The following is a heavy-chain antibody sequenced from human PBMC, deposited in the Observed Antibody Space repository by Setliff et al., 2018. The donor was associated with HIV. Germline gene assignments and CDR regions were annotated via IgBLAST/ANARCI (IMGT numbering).Heavy chain of an antibody. CDR3: ARGTKGSRWSVTRINWFDT. V-gene: IGHV4-34*01. CDR2: IDHSGST. Sequence: PSETLSLTCAVYGGSFRGYYWNWIRRSPDKGLEWIGEIDHSGSTNYNPSLRSRVIMSADTPKSQFSLNLTSLTAGDTAVYYCARGTKGSRWSVTRINWFDTWGQGTLVTSPQ. J-gene: IGHJ5*02. D-gene: IGHD6-13*01. CDR1: GGSFRGYY.